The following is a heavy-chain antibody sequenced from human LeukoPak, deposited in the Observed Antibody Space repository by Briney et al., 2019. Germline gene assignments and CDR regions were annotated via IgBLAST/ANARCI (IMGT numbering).Heavy chain of an antibody. J-gene: IGHJ6*03. D-gene: IGHD2-2*01. V-gene: IGHV1-8*01. CDR2: MNPNSGNT. CDR3: ARKGPANYYYYYMDV. Sequence: ASVKVSCKASGYTFTSYDINWVRQATGQGLEWMGWMNPNSGNTGYAQKFQGRVTMTRNTSISTAYIELSSLRSEDTAVYFCARKGPANYYYYYMDVWGKGTTVTASS. CDR1: GYTFTSYD.